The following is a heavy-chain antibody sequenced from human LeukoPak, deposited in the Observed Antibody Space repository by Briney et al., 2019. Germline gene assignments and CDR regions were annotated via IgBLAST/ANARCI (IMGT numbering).Heavy chain of an antibody. CDR1: GFTFSSYA. J-gene: IGHJ4*02. V-gene: IGHV3-64*01. CDR3: AKSRGSWYGEYFDY. CDR2: ISSNGGST. D-gene: IGHD6-13*01. Sequence: PGGSLRLSCAASGFTFSSYAMHWVRQAPGKGLEYVSAISSNGGSTYYANSVKGRFTISRDNSKNTLYLQMGSVRAEDMAVYYCAKSRGSWYGEYFDYWGQGTLVTVSS.